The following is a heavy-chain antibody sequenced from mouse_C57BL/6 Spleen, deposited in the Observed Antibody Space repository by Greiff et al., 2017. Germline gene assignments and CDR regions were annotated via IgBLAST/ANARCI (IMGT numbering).Heavy chain of an antibody. Sequence: VHLVESGAELVRPGASVTLSCKASGYTFTDYEMHWVKQTPVHGLEWIGAIDPETGGTAYNQKFKGKAILTADKSSSTAYMELRSLTSEDSAVYYCTSPLYYYAMDYWGQGTSVTVSS. J-gene: IGHJ4*01. CDR3: TSPLYYYAMDY. CDR2: IDPETGGT. V-gene: IGHV1-15*01. CDR1: GYTFTDYE. D-gene: IGHD2-1*01.